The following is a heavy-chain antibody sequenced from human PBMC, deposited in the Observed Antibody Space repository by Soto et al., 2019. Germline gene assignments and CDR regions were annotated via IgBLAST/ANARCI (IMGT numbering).Heavy chain of an antibody. CDR1: GFTFSGYA. CDR3: ALAAARVIVVVPTAIRGAFDY. Sequence: GGSLRLSCAASGFTFSGYAMSWVRQAPGKGLEWVSAISGSGGSTYYADSVKGRFTISRDDSKNTLYLQMNSLRAEDTAVYYCALAAARVIVVVPTAIRGAFDYWGQGTLVTVSS. J-gene: IGHJ4*02. V-gene: IGHV3-23*01. CDR2: ISGSGGST. D-gene: IGHD2-2*02.